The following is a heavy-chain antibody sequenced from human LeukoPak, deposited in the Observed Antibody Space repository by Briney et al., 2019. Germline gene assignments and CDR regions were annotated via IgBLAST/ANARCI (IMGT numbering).Heavy chain of an antibody. CDR3: ARDLGYCSSTSCPGSGFDP. V-gene: IGHV4-61*01. D-gene: IGHD2-2*01. J-gene: IGHJ5*02. CDR2: IYNGVNT. Sequence: SETLSLTCTVSGASVSSASYWSWIRQPPGKGVEWIAHIYNGVNTNYNPSLKSRVTISVDTSKNQFSLRLNSVTAADTAVYYCARDLGYCSSTSCPGSGFDPWGQGTLVTVSS. CDR1: GASVSSASY.